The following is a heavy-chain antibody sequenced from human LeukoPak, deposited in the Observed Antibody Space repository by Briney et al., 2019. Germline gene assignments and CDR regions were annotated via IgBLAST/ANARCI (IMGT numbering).Heavy chain of an antibody. V-gene: IGHV1-24*01. CDR3: ATGKYSSPEGNWFDP. CDR1: GYTLTELS. Sequence: EASVKVSCKVSGYTLTELSMHWVRQAPGKGLEWMGGFDPEDGETIYAQKFQGRVTMTEDTSTDTAYMELSSLRSEDTAVYYCATGKYSSPEGNWFDPWGQGTLVTVSS. CDR2: FDPEDGET. J-gene: IGHJ5*02. D-gene: IGHD6-6*01.